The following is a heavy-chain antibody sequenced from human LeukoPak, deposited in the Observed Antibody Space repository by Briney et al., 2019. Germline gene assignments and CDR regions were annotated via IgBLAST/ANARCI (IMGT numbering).Heavy chain of an antibody. D-gene: IGHD3-22*01. CDR3: AREPYYYDSSGYYSYFDY. Sequence: GSSVKVSCQASGGTFSSYAISWVRQAPGRGLEWMGGIIPIFGTANYAQKFQRGVTITTDESTSTACLDLSRLRAEGRSGYYCAREPYYYDSSGYYSYFDYWGQGTLVTVSS. J-gene: IGHJ4*02. CDR2: IIPIFGTA. CDR1: GGTFSSYA. V-gene: IGHV1-69*05.